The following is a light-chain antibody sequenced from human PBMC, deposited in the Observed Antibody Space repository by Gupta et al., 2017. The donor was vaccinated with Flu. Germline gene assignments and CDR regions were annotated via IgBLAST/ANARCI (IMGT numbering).Light chain of an antibody. Sequence: TVTITFGSSTGPVTSGNYPYWFQQRPGQAPRTLIYDTSNKHAGTPARFSGSLRGGTAALTLSGAQPEDEAEYFCLLSYGGARQVFGTGTKVTVL. CDR2: DTS. V-gene: IGLV7-46*01. CDR3: LLSYGGARQV. CDR1: TGPVTSGNY. J-gene: IGLJ1*01.